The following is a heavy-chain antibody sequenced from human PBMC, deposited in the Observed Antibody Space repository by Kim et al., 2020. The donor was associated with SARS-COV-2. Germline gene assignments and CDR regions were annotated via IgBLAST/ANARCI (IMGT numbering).Heavy chain of an antibody. CDR2: GGSPI. D-gene: IGHD3-10*01. Sequence: GGSPIYYADSVKGRLTISRDNSKNSLYLQMNSLRAEDTAIYYCSRGKTGAYWGQGILVNVSS. J-gene: IGHJ4*02. V-gene: IGHV3-48*03. CDR3: SRGKTGAY.